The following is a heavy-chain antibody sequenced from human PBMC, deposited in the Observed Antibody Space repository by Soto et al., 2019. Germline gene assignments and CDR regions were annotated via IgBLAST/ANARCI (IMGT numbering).Heavy chain of an antibody. Sequence: EVQLEESGGGLVKPGGSLRLSCEASGFTFTGYTMNWVRQAPGKGLEWVSSISGSSSHIYYVDSVKGRFTISRDNAKNSLYLQMDSLRVEDTAVYFCAREGRQLVLDYFDFWGQGILVTVSS. V-gene: IGHV3-21*01. J-gene: IGHJ4*02. CDR1: GFTFTGYT. CDR3: AREGRQLVLDYFDF. CDR2: ISGSSSHI. D-gene: IGHD6-6*01.